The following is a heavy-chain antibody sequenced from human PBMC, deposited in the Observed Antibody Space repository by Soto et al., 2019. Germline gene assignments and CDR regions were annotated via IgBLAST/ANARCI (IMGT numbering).Heavy chain of an antibody. V-gene: IGHV4-59*08. CDR1: GGSISSYY. Sequence: SETLSLTCTVSGGSISSYYWSWIRQPPGKGLEWIGYIYYSGSTNYNPSLKSRVTISVDTSKNQFSLKLSSVTAADTAVYYCAASQGYSGYLFDYWGQGTLVTVSS. D-gene: IGHD5-12*01. J-gene: IGHJ4*02. CDR3: AASQGYSGYLFDY. CDR2: IYYSGST.